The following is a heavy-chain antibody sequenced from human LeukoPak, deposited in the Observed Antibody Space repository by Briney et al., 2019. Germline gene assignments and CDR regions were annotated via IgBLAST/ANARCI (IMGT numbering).Heavy chain of an antibody. CDR3: ARAKPKNMVRGLIMRRESRYYFDY. D-gene: IGHD3-10*01. CDR1: GFSFGSFS. CDR2: ISGGSSFT. J-gene: IGHJ4*02. V-gene: IGHV3-21*04. Sequence: PGGSLRLSCAASGFSFGSFSMNWVRQAPGKGLEWVSYISGGSSFTYYVDSVKGRFTISRDNAKNSLYLQMNSLRAEDTAVYYCARAKPKNMVRGLIMRRESRYYFDYWGQGTLVTVSS.